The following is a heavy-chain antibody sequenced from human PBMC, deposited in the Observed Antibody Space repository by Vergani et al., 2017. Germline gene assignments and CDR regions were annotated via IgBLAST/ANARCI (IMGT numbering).Heavy chain of an antibody. CDR3: AKGVVAAPYYYYMDV. J-gene: IGHJ6*03. Sequence: VQLVESGGGVVQPGGSLRLSCAASGFTFSSYSMNWVRQAPGKGLEWVSYISSSSSTIYYADSVKGRFTISRDNAKNSLYLQMNSLRAEDTAVYYCAKGVVAAPYYYYMDVWGKGTTVTVSS. CDR1: GFTFSSYS. D-gene: IGHD2-15*01. CDR2: ISSSSSTI. V-gene: IGHV3-48*01.